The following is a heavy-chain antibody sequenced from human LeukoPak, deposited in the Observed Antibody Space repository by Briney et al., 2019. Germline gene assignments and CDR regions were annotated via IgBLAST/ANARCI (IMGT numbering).Heavy chain of an antibody. CDR2: IYSGGST. Sequence: GGSLRLSCAASGFTVSSNYMSWVRQAPGKGLEWVSVIYSGGSTYYADSVKGRFTISRDNSKNTLYLQMNSLRAEDTAVYYCAKELRYFDWLSPLDYWGQGTLVTVSS. V-gene: IGHV3-53*05. J-gene: IGHJ4*02. CDR1: GFTVSSNY. CDR3: AKELRYFDWLSPLDY. D-gene: IGHD3-9*01.